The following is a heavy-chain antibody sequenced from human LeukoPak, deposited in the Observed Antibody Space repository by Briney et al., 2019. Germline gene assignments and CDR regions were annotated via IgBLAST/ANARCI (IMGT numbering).Heavy chain of an antibody. CDR1: GFTFSSYW. CDR3: ARFYDTSGYLDC. D-gene: IGHD3-22*01. J-gene: IGHJ4*02. V-gene: IGHV3-66*01. CDR2: IYDGGIT. Sequence: GGSLRLSCAASGFTFSSYWMSWVRQAPGKGLEWVSVIYDGGITYYADSVKGRFTISGDNSKNMLFLQMNSLRAEDTAVYYCARFYDTSGYLDCWGQGTLVTVSS.